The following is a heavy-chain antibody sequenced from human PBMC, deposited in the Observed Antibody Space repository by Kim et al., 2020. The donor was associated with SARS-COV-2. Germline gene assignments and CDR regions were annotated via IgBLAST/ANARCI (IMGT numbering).Heavy chain of an antibody. J-gene: IGHJ6*02. CDR3: TTNSWGYLHCYGMDV. D-gene: IGHD7-27*01. V-gene: IGHV3-15*01. Sequence: VKCRFTISRDDSKNTLYLQMNSLKTEDTAVDYCTTNSWGYLHCYGMDVWRQGTTVTVSS.